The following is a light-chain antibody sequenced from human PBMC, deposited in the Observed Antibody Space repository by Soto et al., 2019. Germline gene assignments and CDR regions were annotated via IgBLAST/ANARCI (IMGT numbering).Light chain of an antibody. V-gene: IGKV1-39*01. Sequence: DIQMTQSTSSLSASVGDRVTIACRASHNIRNSLNWYQQKPGKAPKFLIYASSSLQSGVPSRFSGSGSGTDFTLTISCLQSEDFATYYCQQYYSYPPWTFGQGTRLEIK. CDR2: ASS. J-gene: IGKJ5*01. CDR1: HNIRNS. CDR3: QQYYSYPPWT.